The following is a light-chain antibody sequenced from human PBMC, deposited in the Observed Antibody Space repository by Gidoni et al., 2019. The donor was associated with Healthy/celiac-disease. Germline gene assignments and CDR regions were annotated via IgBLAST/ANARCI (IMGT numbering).Light chain of an antibody. CDR3: AAWDDSLSGGV. CDR2: RNN. CDR1: SSNIGSNY. V-gene: IGLV1-47*01. Sequence: QSVLTQPPSASGTPGQRVTISCSGSSSNIGSNYVYWYQPLPGTAPKLLIYRNNQRPSGVPDRFSGSKSGTSASLAISGRRSEDEADYYCAAWDDSLSGGVFGGGTKLTVL. J-gene: IGLJ3*02.